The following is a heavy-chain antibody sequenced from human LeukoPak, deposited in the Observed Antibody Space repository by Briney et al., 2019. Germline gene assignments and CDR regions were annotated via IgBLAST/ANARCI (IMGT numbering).Heavy chain of an antibody. Sequence: GSLRLSCAASGFTFSSYWMSWVRQAPGKGLEWVANIKQDGSQKYYVDSVKGRFTISRDNAKNSLYLQMSNLRAEDTAVYFCARGGGLDVWGQGATVTVSS. CDR2: IKQDGSQK. V-gene: IGHV3-7*03. D-gene: IGHD3-16*01. CDR1: GFTFSSYW. J-gene: IGHJ6*02. CDR3: ARGGGLDV.